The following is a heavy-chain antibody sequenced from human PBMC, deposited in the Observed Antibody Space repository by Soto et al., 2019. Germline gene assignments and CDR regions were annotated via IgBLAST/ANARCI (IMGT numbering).Heavy chain of an antibody. Sequence: HPGGSLRLSFAASGFTFSSYAMSWVRQAPGRGLEWVSAISGSGGSTYYADSVKGRFTISRDNSKNTLYLQMNSLRAEDTAVYYCAKVMVGNGYGDYFDYWGQGTLVTVSS. CDR3: AKVMVGNGYGDYFDY. J-gene: IGHJ4*02. CDR2: ISGSGGST. V-gene: IGHV3-23*01. CDR1: GFTFSSYA. D-gene: IGHD2-8*01.